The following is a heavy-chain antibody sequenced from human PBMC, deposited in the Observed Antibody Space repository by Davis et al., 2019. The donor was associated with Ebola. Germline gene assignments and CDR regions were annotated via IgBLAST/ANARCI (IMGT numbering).Heavy chain of an antibody. J-gene: IGHJ4*02. CDR3: ARTTRGSGWFLDY. Sequence: GSLRLSCAVYGGSFSGYYWSWVRQSPGKGLEWIGEVIDSGITNYNPSLKSRVSVSVDRSKNQFSLKLTSVTAADTAVYYCARTTRGSGWFLDYWGQGNLVP. D-gene: IGHD6-19*01. CDR2: VIDSGIT. CDR1: GGSFSGYY. V-gene: IGHV4-34*12.